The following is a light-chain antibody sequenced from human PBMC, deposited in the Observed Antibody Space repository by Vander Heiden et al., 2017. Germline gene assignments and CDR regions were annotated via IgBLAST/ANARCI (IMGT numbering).Light chain of an antibody. V-gene: IGLV3-21*02. CDR1: KIERES. CDR2: DDT. J-gene: IGLJ3*02. CDR3: QLWDSSSDHWV. Sequence: SYVLTQPPSVSVAPGQTARITCGGYKIERESVHWYQQRPGQAPMLVLYDDTDRPSGIPERFSGSNSGNTATLTISRVDAGDEADYYCQLWDSSSDHWVFGGGTKLTVL.